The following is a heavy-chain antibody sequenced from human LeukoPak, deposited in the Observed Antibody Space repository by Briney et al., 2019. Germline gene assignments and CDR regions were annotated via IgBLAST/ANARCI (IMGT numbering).Heavy chain of an antibody. J-gene: IGHJ4*02. CDR3: AAALAIAVGGTTPGDY. Sequence: GGSLRLSCAASGFTFSSHYMNWVRQAPGKGLEWVSSITSSSSDIFYADSVKGRFTISRDNAKNSLYLKMNSLRVEDTAVYYCAAALAIAVGGTTPGDYWGQGTLVTVSS. CDR1: GFTFSSHY. V-gene: IGHV3-21*06. D-gene: IGHD6-19*01. CDR2: ITSSSSDI.